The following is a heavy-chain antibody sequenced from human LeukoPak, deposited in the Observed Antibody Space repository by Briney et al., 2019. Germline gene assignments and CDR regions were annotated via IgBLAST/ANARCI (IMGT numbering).Heavy chain of an antibody. CDR2: IYYSGST. D-gene: IGHD3-10*01. Sequence: SETLSLTCTVSGGSISSYYWSWIRQPPGKGLEWIGYIYYSGSTNYNPSLKSRVTISVDTSKNQFSLKLSSVTAADTAVYYCARAAMVRGVIPGGLSWGQGTLVHVSS. J-gene: IGHJ4*02. V-gene: IGHV4-59*01. CDR3: ARAAMVRGVIPGGLS. CDR1: GGSISSYY.